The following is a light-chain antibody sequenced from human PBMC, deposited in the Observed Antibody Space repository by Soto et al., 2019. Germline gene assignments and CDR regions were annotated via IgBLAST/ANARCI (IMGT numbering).Light chain of an antibody. V-gene: IGKV1-5*03. J-gene: IGKJ2*01. CDR3: QQYNSYSYT. CDR1: QSISSW. CDR2: KAS. Sequence: DIQMTQSPSTLSASVGDSVTITCRASQSISSWLAWYQQKPGKAPKLLIYKASSLESGVPARFSGSGSGTEFTLTISSLQPDDFATYYCQQYNSYSYTFGQGTKLESK.